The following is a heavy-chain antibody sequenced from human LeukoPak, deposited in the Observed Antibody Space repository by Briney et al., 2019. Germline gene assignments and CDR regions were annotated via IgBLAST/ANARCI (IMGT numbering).Heavy chain of an antibody. CDR1: RFTFSSYA. CDR2: ISGSGGST. V-gene: IGHV3-23*01. J-gene: IGHJ4*02. D-gene: IGHD3-10*01. CDR3: AKGSLRFGELSYY. Sequence: GGSLRLSCAASRFTFSSYAMSWVRQAPGKGLEWVSAISGSGGSTYYADSVKGRFTISRDNSKNTLYLQMNSLRAEDTAVYYCAKGSLRFGELSYYWGQGTLVTVSS.